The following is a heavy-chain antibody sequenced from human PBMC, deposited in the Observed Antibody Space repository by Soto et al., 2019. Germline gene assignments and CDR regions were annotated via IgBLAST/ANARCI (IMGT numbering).Heavy chain of an antibody. Sequence: SETQSQSCSVAGESISRADDFCPWIHESRGKCLGWMGYIFHSGSTNYNPSLKSRVTISVDTSKKQFSLKLSSVTAADTAVYYCARRVKYGSGRRPAYYFDYWGQGPLVTLSS. D-gene: IGHD3-10*01. CDR2: IFHSGST. CDR3: ARRVKYGSGRRPAYYFDY. J-gene: IGHJ4*02. CDR1: GESISRADDF. V-gene: IGHV4-61*08.